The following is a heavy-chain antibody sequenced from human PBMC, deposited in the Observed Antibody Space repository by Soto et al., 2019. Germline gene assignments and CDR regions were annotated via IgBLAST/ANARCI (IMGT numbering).Heavy chain of an antibody. CDR3: TVVISVLYAFDI. CDR1: GYTFTSYY. Sequence: ASVEVSCKASGYTFTSYYMHWVRQAPGQGLEWMGIINPSGGSTSYAQKFQGRVTMTRDTSTSTVYMELSSLRSEDTAVYYCTVVISVLYAFDIWGQGTMVTVSS. J-gene: IGHJ3*02. V-gene: IGHV1-46*01. D-gene: IGHD3-22*01. CDR2: INPSGGST.